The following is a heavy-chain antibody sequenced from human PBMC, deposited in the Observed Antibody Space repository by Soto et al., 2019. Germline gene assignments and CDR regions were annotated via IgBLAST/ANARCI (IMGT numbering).Heavy chain of an antibody. V-gene: IGHV4-61*01. D-gene: IGHD1-26*01. CDR2: ISNSGSS. CDR1: GDSVTSGNYF. CDR3: ARGEGNPYPACHFDP. Sequence: SETPSLTCAVSGDSVTSGNYFWSWIRQPPGEGLEWIGYISNSGSSKYNPSLKSRVAMSEDTSKNQFSLNLHSVTAADTAVYFCARGEGNPYPACHFDPLGPGALGPVSS. J-gene: IGHJ5*02.